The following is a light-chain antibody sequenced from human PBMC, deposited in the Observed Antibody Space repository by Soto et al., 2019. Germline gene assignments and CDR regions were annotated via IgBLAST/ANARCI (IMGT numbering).Light chain of an antibody. CDR1: QSVSSNY. Sequence: DIGLTQSPGTLSLSPGERATLSCRSSQSVSSNYLAWYQQKPDQAPSLVIYDVSGRSTGIPDRFSGSGSGTAFTLTISRLEPEDSAVYYCQQYGSSPTFGQGTKVEIK. CDR3: QQYGSSPT. J-gene: IGKJ1*01. V-gene: IGKV3-20*01. CDR2: DVS.